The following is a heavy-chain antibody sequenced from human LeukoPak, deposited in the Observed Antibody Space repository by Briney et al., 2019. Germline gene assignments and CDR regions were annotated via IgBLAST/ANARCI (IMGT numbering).Heavy chain of an antibody. CDR1: GVSEFTFSNYR. V-gene: IGHV3-7*01. D-gene: IGHD1-26*01. CDR3: AKGGVGATTRFDY. J-gene: IGHJ4*02. Sequence: SGGSLRLSCAASGVSEFTFSNYRMNWVRQAPGKGLEWVANINQDGSEKYYVDSVKGRFTISRDNSKNTLYLQMNSLRAEDTAVYYCAKGGVGATTRFDYWGQGTLVTVSS. CDR2: INQDGSEK.